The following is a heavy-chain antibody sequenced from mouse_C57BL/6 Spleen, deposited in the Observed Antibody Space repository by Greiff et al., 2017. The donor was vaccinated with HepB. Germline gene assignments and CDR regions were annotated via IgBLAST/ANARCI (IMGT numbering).Heavy chain of an antibody. D-gene: IGHD1-1*01. Sequence: QVQLKQSGAELVRPGASVTLSCKASGYTFTDYEMHWVKQTPVHGLEWIGAIDPETGGTAYNQKFKGKAILTADKSSSTAYMELRSLTSEDSAVYYCTRWITTVVAPLYAMDYWGQGTSVTVSS. J-gene: IGHJ4*01. CDR1: GYTFTDYE. CDR2: IDPETGGT. V-gene: IGHV1-15*01. CDR3: TRWITTVVAPLYAMDY.